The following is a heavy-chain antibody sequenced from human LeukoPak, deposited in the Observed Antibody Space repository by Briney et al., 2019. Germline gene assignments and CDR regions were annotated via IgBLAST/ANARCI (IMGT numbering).Heavy chain of an antibody. D-gene: IGHD5-18*01. Sequence: SVKVSCKASGGTFSSYAISWVRQAPGQGLEWMGGIIPIFGTANYARKLQGRVTITADESTSTAYMELSSLRSEDTAVYYCARAIQLWSPFDYWGQGTLVTVSS. V-gene: IGHV1-69*13. CDR2: IIPIFGTA. CDR1: GGTFSSYA. J-gene: IGHJ4*02. CDR3: ARAIQLWSPFDY.